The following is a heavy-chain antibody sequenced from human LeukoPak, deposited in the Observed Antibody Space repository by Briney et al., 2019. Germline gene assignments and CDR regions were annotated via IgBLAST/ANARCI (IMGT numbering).Heavy chain of an antibody. CDR2: ISSSGSTI. J-gene: IGHJ6*03. CDR3: ARKRGYFYYMDV. CDR1: GFTFSSYE. Sequence: GGSLRLSCAASGFTFSSYEMNWVRQAPGKGLEWVSYISSSGSTIYYADSVKGRFTISRDNAKNSLYLQMNSLRAEDTAVYHCARKRGYFYYMDVWGKGTTVTVSS. V-gene: IGHV3-48*03.